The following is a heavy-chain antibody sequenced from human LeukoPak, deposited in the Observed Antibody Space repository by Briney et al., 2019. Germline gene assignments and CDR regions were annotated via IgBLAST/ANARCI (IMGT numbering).Heavy chain of an antibody. CDR2: MSPNSGDT. CDR1: GYTFTSYD. CDR3: ARGPPNWGYDY. J-gene: IGHJ4*02. D-gene: IGHD7-27*01. Sequence: VASVKVSCKASGYTFTSYDFNWVRQATGQRPEWMGWMSPNSGDTGYAQKFQDRVPMTRNTSISTAYMELSSLRSDDTAVYYCARGPPNWGYDYWGPGTLVTVSS. V-gene: IGHV1-8*01.